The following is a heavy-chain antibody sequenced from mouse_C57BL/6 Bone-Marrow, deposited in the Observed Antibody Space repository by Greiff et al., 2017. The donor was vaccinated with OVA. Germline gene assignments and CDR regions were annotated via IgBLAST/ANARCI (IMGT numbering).Heavy chain of an antibody. Sequence: QVQLQQPGAELVRPGSSVKLSCKASGYTFTSYWMHWVKQRPIQGLEWIGNINPSDSDTPYNQKFKVKATLTVDKSSSTAYMQLSSLTSEDSAVYFCARKERWVPWFDYWGQGTLVTVSA. CDR2: INPSDSDT. CDR1: GYTFTSYW. CDR3: ARKERWVPWFDY. V-gene: IGHV1-52*01. D-gene: IGHD2-3*01. J-gene: IGHJ3*01.